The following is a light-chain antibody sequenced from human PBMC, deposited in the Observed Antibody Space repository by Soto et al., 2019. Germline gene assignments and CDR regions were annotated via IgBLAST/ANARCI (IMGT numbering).Light chain of an antibody. J-gene: IGKJ1*01. CDR2: MGS. CDR1: QSLLHTNGHNF. Sequence: IVMTQSPLSLTVSPGEPASISCRSSQSLLHTNGHNFLDWYLQKPGQSPQLLIYMGSYRTSGVPDRFSGSGSGTEFTLTISSLQPDDFATYYCQQCNSYPWTFGQGTKVDIK. CDR3: QQCNSYPWT. V-gene: IGKV2-28*01.